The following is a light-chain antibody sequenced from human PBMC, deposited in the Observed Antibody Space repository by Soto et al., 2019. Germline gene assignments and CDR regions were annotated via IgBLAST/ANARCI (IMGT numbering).Light chain of an antibody. J-gene: IGKJ1*01. CDR2: AAS. CDR3: QQTYNPPRT. Sequence: EIQLTQSPSSLSASVGDRFTITCLASETIARYLNWYQQKPGKAPNLLIYAASTLKSGFPSRFSGTGSGTDFTLTISRLQPEDFATYYCQQTYNPPRTFGQGTKVDIK. CDR1: ETIARY. V-gene: IGKV1-39*01.